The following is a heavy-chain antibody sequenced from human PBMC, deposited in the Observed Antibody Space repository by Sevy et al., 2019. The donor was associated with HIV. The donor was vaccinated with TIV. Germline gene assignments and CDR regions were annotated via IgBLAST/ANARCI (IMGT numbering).Heavy chain of an antibody. CDR3: AKAYISGWFFDY. Sequence: GGSLRLSCAASGFTFSDYAMTWVRQAPGKGLEWVSGIGGGGSTFYAVSVKGRFTISRNNSKNTLYLQMNSLRAEDTALYYCAKAYISGWFFDYWGQETLVTVSS. D-gene: IGHD6-19*01. J-gene: IGHJ4*02. CDR1: GFTFSDYA. V-gene: IGHV3-23*01. CDR2: IGGGGST.